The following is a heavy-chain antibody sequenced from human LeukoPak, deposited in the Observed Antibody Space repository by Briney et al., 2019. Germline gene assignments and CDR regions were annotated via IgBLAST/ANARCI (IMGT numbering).Heavy chain of an antibody. CDR3: ARGGRSISFTGRKYYYYYMDV. V-gene: IGHV3-74*01. J-gene: IGHJ6*03. CDR1: GFTLSSYW. D-gene: IGHD2-2*01. CDR2: IDSDGATT. Sequence: GGSLRLSCTASGFTLSSYWMHWVRQGPGKELVWVSRIDSDGATTRYTDSVKGRFTISRDNAKNTLYLQMNSLRAEDTAVYYCARGGRSISFTGRKYYYYYMDVWGKGTTVTVSS.